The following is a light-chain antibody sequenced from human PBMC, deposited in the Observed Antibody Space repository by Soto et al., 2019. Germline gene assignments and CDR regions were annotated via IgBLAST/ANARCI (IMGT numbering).Light chain of an antibody. CDR3: QHFGGYPRT. Sequence: AIQLTQSPSSLSASIGDRVTITCRASQAISSALAWYQQKPGKPPSLLVYDASTLESGVPSRVTGRGSGTEFTLTNSNLQPEDFATYYCQHFGGYPRTFGQGTRLEIK. V-gene: IGKV1-13*02. CDR1: QAISSA. CDR2: DAS. J-gene: IGKJ5*01.